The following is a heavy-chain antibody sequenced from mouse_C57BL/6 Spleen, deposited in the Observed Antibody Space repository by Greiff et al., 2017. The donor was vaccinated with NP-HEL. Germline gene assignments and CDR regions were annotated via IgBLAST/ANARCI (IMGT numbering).Heavy chain of an antibody. V-gene: IGHV1-82*01. Sequence: QVQLKESGPELVKPGASVKISCKASGYAFSSSWMNWVKQRPGKGLEWIGRIYPGDGDTNYNGKFKGKATLTADKSSSTAYMQLSSLTSEDSAVYFCARRGSSGYGAMDYWGQGTSVTVSS. J-gene: IGHJ4*01. CDR3: ARRGSSGYGAMDY. CDR2: IYPGDGDT. CDR1: GYAFSSSW. D-gene: IGHD3-2*02.